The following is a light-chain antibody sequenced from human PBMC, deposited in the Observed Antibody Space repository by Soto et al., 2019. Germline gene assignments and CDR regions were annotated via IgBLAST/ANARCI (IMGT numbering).Light chain of an antibody. CDR2: DAS. CDR1: QSVSSY. Sequence: EIVLTQSPATLSLSPGERATLSCRASQSVSSYLAWYQQKPGQAPRLLIYDASNRATGIPARFSGSGAWTDFTLTISSLEPEDFAVYYCQQRSNWPRGTFGQGTKLEIK. V-gene: IGKV3-11*01. CDR3: QQRSNWPRGT. J-gene: IGKJ2*02.